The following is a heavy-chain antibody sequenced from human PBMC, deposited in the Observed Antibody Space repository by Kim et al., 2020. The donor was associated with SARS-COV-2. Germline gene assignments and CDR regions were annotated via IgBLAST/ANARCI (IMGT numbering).Heavy chain of an antibody. CDR2: MNPNSGNT. D-gene: IGHD3-3*01. CDR3: ARGRITTILGVTIRSDGFD. Sequence: ASVKVSCKATGYTFTRYDINWVRQAPGQGFEWMGWMNPNSGNTGYAQKFQGRVTMTSDTSINTAYMERSGLRFEDTAFYYCARGRITTILGVTIRSDGFD. CDR1: GYTFTRYD. V-gene: IGHV1-8*01. J-gene: IGHJ3*01.